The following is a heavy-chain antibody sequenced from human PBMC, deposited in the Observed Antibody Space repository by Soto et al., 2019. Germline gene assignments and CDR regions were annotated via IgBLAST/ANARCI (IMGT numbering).Heavy chain of an antibody. CDR3: ARDRRTVWSTNTAYGMDV. V-gene: IGHV1-18*04. CDR1: GYTFTSYG. J-gene: IGHJ6*02. Sequence: QDQLVQSGAEVKKPGASVKVSCKASGYTFTSYGINWVRQAPGQGLEWMGWISAYNGNTDYAQKVQGRVTMTTDTTTSTAYMELRSLTSVDTAVYYWARDRRTVWSTNTAYGMDVWGQGTTVTVSS. CDR2: ISAYNGNT. D-gene: IGHD2-2*01.